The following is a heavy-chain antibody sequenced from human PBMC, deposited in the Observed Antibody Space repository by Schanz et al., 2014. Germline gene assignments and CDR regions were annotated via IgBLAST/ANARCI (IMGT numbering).Heavy chain of an antibody. Sequence: EVQSVESGGGLVQPGGSLRVSCAASGFTFRGYWMTWVRQAPGKGLEWVANIEPDGSEKYYVDSVKGRFTISRDNAKNLLYLEMSSLRVEDTAMYYCARAGGLPGTSRGLVDYWGQGALVTVSS. CDR1: GFTFRGYW. CDR3: ARAGGLPGTSRGLVDY. CDR2: IEPDGSEK. V-gene: IGHV3-7*01. D-gene: IGHD1-7*01. J-gene: IGHJ4*02.